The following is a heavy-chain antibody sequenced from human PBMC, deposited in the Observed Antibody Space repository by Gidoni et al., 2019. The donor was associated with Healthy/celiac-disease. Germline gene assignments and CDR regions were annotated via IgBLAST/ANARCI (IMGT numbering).Heavy chain of an antibody. D-gene: IGHD3-10*01. CDR2: ISSNGGST. V-gene: IGHV3-64D*06. J-gene: IGHJ4*02. Sequence: EVQLVESGGGLVQPGGSLRLSCSASGSTFSSYAMHWVRQAPGKGLEYVSAISSNGGSTYYADSVKGGFTISRDNSKNTLYLQMSSLRAEDTAVYYCVKPTEDYGSGSFFTGGGDYWGQGTLVTVSS. CDR1: GSTFSSYA. CDR3: VKPTEDYGSGSFFTGGGDY.